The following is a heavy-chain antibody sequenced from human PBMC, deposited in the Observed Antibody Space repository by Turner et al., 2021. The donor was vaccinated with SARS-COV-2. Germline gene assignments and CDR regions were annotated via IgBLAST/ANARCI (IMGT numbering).Heavy chain of an antibody. V-gene: IGHV4-39*01. CDR3: ARLRPTQNFDY. J-gene: IGHJ4*02. Sequence: QLQLQESGPGLVKPSETLSLTCTVSGGSISSSSYYWGWIRQPPGKGLEWIGSIYYSGITYYNQSLKSRVTIAVDTSKNQFSLKLSSVTAADTAVYYCARLRPTQNFDYWGQGTLVTVSS. D-gene: IGHD1-1*01. CDR1: GGSISSSSYY. CDR2: IYYSGIT.